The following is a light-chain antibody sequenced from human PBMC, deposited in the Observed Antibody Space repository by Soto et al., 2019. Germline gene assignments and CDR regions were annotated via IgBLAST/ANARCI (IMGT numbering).Light chain of an antibody. Sequence: IQVTQSPSSLSASVGDRVTITCRASQDISTYLAWYQQKPGKAPTLLIYAASTLQSGVPSRFSGSGFGTDFTLTISSLQPEDFATYYCQQYNSYPITFGQGTRLEIK. CDR2: AAS. V-gene: IGKV1-16*01. CDR1: QDISTY. CDR3: QQYNSYPIT. J-gene: IGKJ5*01.